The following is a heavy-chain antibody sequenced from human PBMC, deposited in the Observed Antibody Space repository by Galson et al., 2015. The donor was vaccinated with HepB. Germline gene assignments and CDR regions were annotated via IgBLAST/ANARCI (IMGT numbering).Heavy chain of an antibody. D-gene: IGHD3-16*01. CDR3: AREVRPRWGSYAPNFDS. CDR1: DAIGSYS. Sequence: TLSLTCAVYDAIGSYSRHWVRQSPGKGLEWIGEISQSGNTDYNPSFRGRVAISMDTSKNQFSLRMTSMTAADAAIYFCAREVRPRWGSYAPNFDSWGQGTLVIVSS. J-gene: IGHJ4*02. V-gene: IGHV4-34*01. CDR2: ISQSGNT.